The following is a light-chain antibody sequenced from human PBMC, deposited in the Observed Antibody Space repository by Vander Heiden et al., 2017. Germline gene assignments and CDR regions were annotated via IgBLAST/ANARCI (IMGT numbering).Light chain of an antibody. CDR1: YKIDKY. CDR2: DAS. CDR3: QQGNNNPIT. Sequence: TQMTHSPSSLSASVGDRVTITCRASYKIDKYVDWYQLKPGKAPKLLIYDASNLQSGVPSRFSGSGSGTEFTLTISRLQPEDFATYSCQQGNNNPITFGQGTRVEVK. V-gene: IGKV1-39*01. J-gene: IGKJ5*01.